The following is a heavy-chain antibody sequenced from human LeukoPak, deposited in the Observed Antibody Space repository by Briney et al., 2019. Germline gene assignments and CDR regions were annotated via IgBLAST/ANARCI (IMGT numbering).Heavy chain of an antibody. Sequence: GGSLRLSCAASGFTFSSYAMSCVRQAPGKGLEWVSAITGSGDSTYYADSVKGRFTISRDNSKNTLYLQMNSLRAEDTAVYYCAKRYGDYFDYWGQGTLVTVSS. CDR1: GFTFSSYA. CDR3: AKRYGDYFDY. V-gene: IGHV3-23*01. J-gene: IGHJ4*02. D-gene: IGHD4-17*01. CDR2: ITGSGDST.